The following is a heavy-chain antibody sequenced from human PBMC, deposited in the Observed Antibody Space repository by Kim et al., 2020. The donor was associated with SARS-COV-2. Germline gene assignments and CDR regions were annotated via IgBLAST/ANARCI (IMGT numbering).Heavy chain of an antibody. J-gene: IGHJ6*03. Sequence: GGSLRLSCAASGFTFSSYGMHWVRQAPGKGLEWVAVISYDGSNKYYADSVKGRFTISRDNSKNTLYLQMNSLRAEDTAVYYCAKPSVDIVATIRAEYWYYYYMDVWGKGTTVTVSS. CDR1: GFTFSSYG. CDR2: ISYDGSNK. D-gene: IGHD5-12*01. CDR3: AKPSVDIVATIRAEYWYYYYMDV. V-gene: IGHV3-30*18.